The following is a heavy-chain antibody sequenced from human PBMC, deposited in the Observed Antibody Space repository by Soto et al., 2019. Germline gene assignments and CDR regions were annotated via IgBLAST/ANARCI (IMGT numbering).Heavy chain of an antibody. V-gene: IGHV3-11*05. CDR2: ISSSSSYT. Sequence: GGSLRLSCATSGSTFSDYYMSWIRQAPGKGLEWVSYISSSSSYTNYADSVKGRFTISRDNAKNSLYLQMNSLRAEDMAVYYCARDPLYYYGSGSERWFDYWGQGT. CDR3: ARDPLYYYGSGSERWFDY. J-gene: IGHJ4*02. CDR1: GSTFSDYY. D-gene: IGHD3-10*01.